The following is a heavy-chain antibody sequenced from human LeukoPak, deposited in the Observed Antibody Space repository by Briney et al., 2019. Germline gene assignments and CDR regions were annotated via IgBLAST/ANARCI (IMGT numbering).Heavy chain of an antibody. J-gene: IGHJ4*02. V-gene: IGHV4-4*07. D-gene: IGHD6-19*01. Sequence: SETLSLTCTVSGGSISSYYWSWIRQPAGKGLEWIGRIYTSGSTNYNPSLKSRVTMSVDTSKNQFSLKLSSVTAADTAVYYCARGARGAVAPRATNFDYWGQGTLVTVSS. CDR1: GGSISSYY. CDR3: ARGARGAVAPRATNFDY. CDR2: IYTSGST.